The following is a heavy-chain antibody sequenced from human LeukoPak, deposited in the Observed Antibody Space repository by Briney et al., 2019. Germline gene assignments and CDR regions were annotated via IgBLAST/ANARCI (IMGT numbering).Heavy chain of an antibody. CDR2: IYTSGST. Sequence: SETLPLTCTVSGGSISSGSYYWSWIRQPAGKGLEWIGRIYTSGSTNYNPSLKSRVTISVDTSKNQFSLKLSSVTAADTAVYYCARETYYDSSGYYFGAFDIWGQGTMVTVSS. D-gene: IGHD3-22*01. CDR3: ARETYYDSSGYYFGAFDI. V-gene: IGHV4-61*02. CDR1: GGSISSGSYY. J-gene: IGHJ3*02.